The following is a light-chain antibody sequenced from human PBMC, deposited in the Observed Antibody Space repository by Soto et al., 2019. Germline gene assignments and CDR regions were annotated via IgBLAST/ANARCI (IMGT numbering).Light chain of an antibody. CDR3: LQDYTYSWT. V-gene: IGKV1-6*02. J-gene: IGKJ1*01. Sequence: IQMTQSPSSLSASVRDRVTITCRASQDIGNDLGWYQQKPGKAPNLLIYAASSLRSGVPSRFSGSGSGTHFTLTINSLQAEDSATYFCLQDYTYSWTFGQGTKVEIK. CDR2: AAS. CDR1: QDIGND.